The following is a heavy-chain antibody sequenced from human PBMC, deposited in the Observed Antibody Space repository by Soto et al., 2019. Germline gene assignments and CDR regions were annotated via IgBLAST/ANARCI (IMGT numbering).Heavy chain of an antibody. CDR2: IYHSGST. Sequence: PSETLSLTCAVSGGSISSSNWWSWVRQPPGRGLEWIGEIYHSGSTNYNPSLKSRVTISVDKSKNQFSLKLSSVTAADTAVYYWAGSVYDFWSGLEYYFDYWGQGTLVIVSS. CDR3: AGSVYDFWSGLEYYFDY. D-gene: IGHD3-3*01. CDR1: GGSISSSNW. J-gene: IGHJ4*02. V-gene: IGHV4-4*02.